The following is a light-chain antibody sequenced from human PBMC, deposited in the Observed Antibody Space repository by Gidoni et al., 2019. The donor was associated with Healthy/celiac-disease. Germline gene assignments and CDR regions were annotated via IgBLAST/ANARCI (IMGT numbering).Light chain of an antibody. CDR3: MQGTHWPPTYT. J-gene: IGKJ2*01. V-gene: IGKV2-30*01. Sequence: DVVMTQSPLSLPVTLGQPASISCRSSQSLVYSDGNTYLNWFPQRQGQSPRRLIYKVSKRDSGVPDRFSGSGSGTDFTLKISRVEAEDVGVYYCMQGTHWPPTYTCGQGTKLEIK. CDR2: KVS. CDR1: QSLVYSDGNTY.